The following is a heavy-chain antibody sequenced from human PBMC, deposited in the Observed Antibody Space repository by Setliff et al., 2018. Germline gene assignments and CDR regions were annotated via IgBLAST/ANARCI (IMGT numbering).Heavy chain of an antibody. CDR3: AKDQCYGGDCPLDY. V-gene: IGHV3-30*02. CDR1: GFTFSGYG. CDR2: IRPDGSNK. D-gene: IGHD2-21*02. Sequence: HGGSLRLSCAASGFTFSGYGIHWVRQAPGKGLEWVAFIRPDGSNKYYADFVKGRFTISRDNSKNTLFLQMNSLRVEDTAVYYCAKDQCYGGDCPLDYWGHGTLVTVSS. J-gene: IGHJ4*01.